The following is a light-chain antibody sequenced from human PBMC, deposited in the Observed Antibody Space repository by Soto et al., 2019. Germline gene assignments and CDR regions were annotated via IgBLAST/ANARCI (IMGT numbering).Light chain of an antibody. Sequence: EIVVTQSPVTLSVSPGERATLSCRASQNVFNNLAWYQQKPGQAPRLLIYGASTRATGIPARFSGSGSGTDFTLTINSLQSEDFGIYYCQQYNNWLTFGGGTKV. CDR1: QNVFNN. CDR2: GAS. J-gene: IGKJ4*01. V-gene: IGKV3-15*01. CDR3: QQYNNWLT.